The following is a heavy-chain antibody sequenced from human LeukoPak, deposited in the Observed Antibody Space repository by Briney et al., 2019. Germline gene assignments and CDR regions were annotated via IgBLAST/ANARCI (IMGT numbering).Heavy chain of an antibody. D-gene: IGHD3-3*01. CDR3: AREGGYDFWSGPGMDV. CDR1: GFTVSSNY. V-gene: IGHV3-53*01. CDR2: IYSGGST. J-gene: IGHJ6*02. Sequence: GGSLRLSCAASGFTVSSNYMSWVRQAPGKGLEWVSVIYSGGSTYYADSVKGRFTISRDNAKSSLYLQMNSLRAEDTAVYYCAREGGYDFWSGPGMDVWGQGTTVTVSS.